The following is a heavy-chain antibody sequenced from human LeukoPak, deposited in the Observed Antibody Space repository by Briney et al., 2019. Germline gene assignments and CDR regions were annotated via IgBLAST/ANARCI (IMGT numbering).Heavy chain of an antibody. V-gene: IGHV3-74*01. D-gene: IGHD3-10*01. CDR2: INSDGSST. CDR1: GFTFSSYW. J-gene: IGHJ4*02. Sequence: GGSLRLSCAASGFTFSSYWMHWVRQAPGKGLVWVSRINSDGSSTSYADSVKGRFTISRDNSKNTLYLQMNSLRAEDTAVYYCASGSYNLNFDYWGQGTLVTVSS. CDR3: ASGSYNLNFDY.